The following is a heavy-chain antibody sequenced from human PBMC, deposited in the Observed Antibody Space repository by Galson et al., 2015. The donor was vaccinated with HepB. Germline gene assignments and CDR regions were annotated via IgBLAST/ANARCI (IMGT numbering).Heavy chain of an antibody. Sequence: SLRLSCAASGFTFSSYSMNWVRQAPGKGLEWVSSISSSSSYIYYADSVKGRFTISRDNAKNSLYLQMNSLRAEDTAVYYCARAQTPYCSSTSCFPYYYGMDVWGQGTTVTVSS. J-gene: IGHJ6*02. CDR3: ARAQTPYCSSTSCFPYYYGMDV. D-gene: IGHD2-2*01. CDR1: GFTFSSYS. V-gene: IGHV3-21*01. CDR2: ISSSSSYI.